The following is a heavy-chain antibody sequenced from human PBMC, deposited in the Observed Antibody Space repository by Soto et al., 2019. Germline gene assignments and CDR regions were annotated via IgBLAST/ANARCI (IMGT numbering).Heavy chain of an antibody. CDR2: IYWDDDK. CDR3: AHSIRYFDWLFPPRFDY. Sequence: QITLKESGPTLVKPTQTLTLTCTFSGFSLSTSGVGVGWIRQPPGKALEWLALIYWDDDKRYSPSLKSRLTLTKATPKNQVVLTMTNMDPVDTATYYCAHSIRYFDWLFPPRFDYWGQGTLVTVSS. V-gene: IGHV2-5*02. D-gene: IGHD3-9*01. J-gene: IGHJ4*02. CDR1: GFSLSTSGVG.